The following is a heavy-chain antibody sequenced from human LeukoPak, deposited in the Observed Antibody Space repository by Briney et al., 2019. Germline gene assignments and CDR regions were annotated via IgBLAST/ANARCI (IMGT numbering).Heavy chain of an antibody. CDR1: GFTFSSYS. Sequence: GSLRLSFAASGFTFSSYSMNWVRQAPGKGLEWVSSISSSSSYIYYADSVKGRFTISRDNAKNSLYLQMNSLRAEDTAVYYCARDQNGWDFDYWGQGTLVTVSS. D-gene: IGHD6-19*01. CDR2: ISSSSSYI. CDR3: ARDQNGWDFDY. J-gene: IGHJ4*02. V-gene: IGHV3-21*01.